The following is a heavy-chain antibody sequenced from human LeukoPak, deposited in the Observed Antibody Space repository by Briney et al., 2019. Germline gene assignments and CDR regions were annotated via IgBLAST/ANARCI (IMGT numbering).Heavy chain of an antibody. CDR1: GFTFSSYA. Sequence: PGGSLRLSCAASGFTFSSYAMSWVRQAPGKGLEWVSAISGSGGSTYYADSVKGRFTISRDNSKNTLYLQMNSLRAEDTAVYYCARQYYDILTGYYIDYWGQGTLVTVSS. CDR2: ISGSGGST. CDR3: ARQYYDILTGYYIDY. D-gene: IGHD3-9*01. V-gene: IGHV3-23*01. J-gene: IGHJ4*02.